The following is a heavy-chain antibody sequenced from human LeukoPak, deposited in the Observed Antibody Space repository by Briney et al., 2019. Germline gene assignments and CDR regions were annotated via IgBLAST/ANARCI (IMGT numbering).Heavy chain of an antibody. CDR1: GGSISSSSYY. D-gene: IGHD6-19*01. Sequence: PSETLSLTCTVSGGSISSSSYYWGWLRQPPGKGLEWIGSIYYSGSTYDNPSLKSRVTMSVAMSKNQFSLKLNSVTAADTAVYYCARHSSGWLSYFDYWGQGTLVTVSS. J-gene: IGHJ4*02. V-gene: IGHV4-39*01. CDR3: ARHSSGWLSYFDY. CDR2: IYYSGST.